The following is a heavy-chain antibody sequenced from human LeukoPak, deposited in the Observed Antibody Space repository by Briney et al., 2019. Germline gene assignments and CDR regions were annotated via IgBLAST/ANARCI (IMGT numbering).Heavy chain of an antibody. V-gene: IGHV4-59*12. J-gene: IGHJ4*02. CDR1: GGSISSYY. Sequence: PSETPSLTCTVSGGSISSYYWSWIRQPPGKGLEWIGYIYYSGSTNYNPSLKSRVTISVDTSKNQFSLKLSSVTAADTAVYYCARDHGIAVAGTTGVGGFDYWGQGTLVTVSS. CDR3: ARDHGIAVAGTTGVGGFDY. CDR2: IYYSGST. D-gene: IGHD6-19*01.